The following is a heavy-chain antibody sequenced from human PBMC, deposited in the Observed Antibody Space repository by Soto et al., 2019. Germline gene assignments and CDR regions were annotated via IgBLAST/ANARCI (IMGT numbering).Heavy chain of an antibody. V-gene: IGHV5-51*01. CDR1: GYSFTSYW. CDR3: ARHSHPITMIAGYYYGMDV. CDR2: IYPGDSDT. Sequence: GESLKISCKGSGYSFTSYWIGWVRQMPRKSLEWMGIIYPGDSDTRYSPSFQAQVTISADKSISTAYLQWISLKASDTAMYYCARHSHPITMIAGYYYGMDVWGQGTTVTVSS. J-gene: IGHJ6*02. D-gene: IGHD3-22*01.